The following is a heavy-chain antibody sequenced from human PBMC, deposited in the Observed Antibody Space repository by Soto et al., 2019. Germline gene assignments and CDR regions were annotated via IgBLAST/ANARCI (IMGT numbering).Heavy chain of an antibody. V-gene: IGHV4-61*01. J-gene: IGHJ6*02. D-gene: IGHD6-13*01. CDR2: IYYSGST. CDR1: GGSVSSGSYY. CDR3: ARGGSSSWYPYYYYGMDV. Sequence: QVQLQESGPGLVKPSETLSLTCTVSGGSVSSGSYYWSWIRQPPGKGLEWIGYIYYSGSTNYNPSLKSRGTISVDTSKNQCSLKLSSVTAADTAVYYCARGGSSSWYPYYYYGMDVWGQGTTVTVSS.